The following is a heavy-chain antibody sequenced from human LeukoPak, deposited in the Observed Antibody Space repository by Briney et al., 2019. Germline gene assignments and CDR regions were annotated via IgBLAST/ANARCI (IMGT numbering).Heavy chain of an antibody. Sequence: PSETLSLTCTVSGYSISSGYYWGWIRQPPGKGLEWIGSIYHSGSTYYNPSLKSRVTISVDTSKSQFSLKLSSVTAADTAVYYCARVYYYYYYYMDVWGKGTTVTVSS. CDR3: ARVYYYYYYYMDV. V-gene: IGHV4-38-2*02. CDR2: IYHSGST. J-gene: IGHJ6*03. CDR1: GYSISSGYY.